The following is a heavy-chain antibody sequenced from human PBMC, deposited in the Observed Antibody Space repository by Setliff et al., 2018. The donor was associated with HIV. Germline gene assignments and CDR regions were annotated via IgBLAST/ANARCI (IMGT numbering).Heavy chain of an antibody. CDR2: IYYSGST. CDR3: GRGPRIVGASWAVIDY. J-gene: IGHJ4*02. V-gene: IGHV4-39*07. CDR1: GGSISNSSYY. D-gene: IGHD2-21*01. Sequence: SETLSLTCTVSGGSISNSSYYWGWIRQPPGKGLEWIGSIYYSGSTYYNPSLKSRVTISVDTSKNQFSLKLSSVTAADSAVYYCGRGPRIVGASWAVIDYWGRGKPVTVSS.